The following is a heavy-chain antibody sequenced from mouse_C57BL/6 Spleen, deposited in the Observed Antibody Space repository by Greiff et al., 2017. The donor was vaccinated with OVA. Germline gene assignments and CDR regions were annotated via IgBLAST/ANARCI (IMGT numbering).Heavy chain of an antibody. CDR1: GYAFTNYL. J-gene: IGHJ1*03. CDR3: AREGIYEGYFDV. D-gene: IGHD2-3*01. Sequence: QVQLQQSGAELVRPGTSVKVSCKASGYAFTNYLIEWVKQRPGQGLEWIGVINPGSGGTNYNEKFKGKATLTADKSSSTAYMQLSRLTSEDSAVYFGAREGIYEGYFDVWGTGTTVTVSS. V-gene: IGHV1-54*01. CDR2: INPGSGGT.